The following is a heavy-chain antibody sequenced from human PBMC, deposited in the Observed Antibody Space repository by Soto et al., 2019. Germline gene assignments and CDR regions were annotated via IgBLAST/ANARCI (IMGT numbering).Heavy chain of an antibody. Sequence: QVQLVQSGAEVKKPGASVKVSCKASGYTFTSYAMHWVRQAPGQRLEWMGWINAGNGNTKYSQKFQGRVTITRDTSASTAYMEMSSLRSEDTAVYYCARDEGDYAFDYWGQGTLVTVSS. J-gene: IGHJ4*02. D-gene: IGHD4-17*01. CDR2: INAGNGNT. CDR3: ARDEGDYAFDY. CDR1: GYTFTSYA. V-gene: IGHV1-3*01.